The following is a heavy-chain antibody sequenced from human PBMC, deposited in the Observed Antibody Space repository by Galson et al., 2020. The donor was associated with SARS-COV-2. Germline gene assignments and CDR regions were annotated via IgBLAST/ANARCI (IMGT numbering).Heavy chain of an antibody. CDR3: AKDLRGSTWYYYGMGV. CDR1: GFTFSNYA. J-gene: IGHJ6*02. V-gene: IGHV3-23*01. CDR2: ISGSGDTT. Sequence: GESLKISCAASGFTFSNYAMSWVRQAPAMGLEWVSTISGSGDTTYYADSVKGRFTISRDNSKNTLYLQTNSLRAEDTAVYYCAKDLRGSTWYYYGMGVWGQGTTVTVSS. D-gene: IGHD6-13*01.